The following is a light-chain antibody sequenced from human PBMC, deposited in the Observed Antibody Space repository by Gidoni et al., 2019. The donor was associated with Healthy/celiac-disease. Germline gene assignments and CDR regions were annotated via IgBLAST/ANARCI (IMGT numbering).Light chain of an antibody. J-gene: IGKJ2*04. Sequence: DIVMTQSSDSLAVSLGERATINCKSSQSVLYSSNNKNYLAWYQQKPGQPPKLLIYWASTRESGVPDRFSGSGSGTDFTLTISSLQAEDVGVYYCQQYYSTACSFGQGTKLEIK. CDR2: WAS. CDR3: QQYYSTACS. V-gene: IGKV4-1*01. CDR1: QSVLYSSNNKNY.